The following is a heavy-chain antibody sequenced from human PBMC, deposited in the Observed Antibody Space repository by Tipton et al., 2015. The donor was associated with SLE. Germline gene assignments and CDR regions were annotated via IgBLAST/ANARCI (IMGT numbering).Heavy chain of an antibody. CDR1: GGSFSGYY. CDR2: INHSGST. Sequence: TLSLTCAVYGGSFSGYYWSWIRQPPGKGLEWIGEINHSGSTNYNPSLKSRVTLSEDTSKNQFSLKLSSVTAADTAVYYCASSELYCSSTSCYKAGQIHHWGQGTLVTVPS. V-gene: IGHV4-34*01. J-gene: IGHJ1*01. CDR3: ASSELYCSSTSCYKAGQIHH. D-gene: IGHD2-2*02.